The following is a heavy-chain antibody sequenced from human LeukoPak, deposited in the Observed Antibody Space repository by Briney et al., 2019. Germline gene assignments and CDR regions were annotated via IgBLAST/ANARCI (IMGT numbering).Heavy chain of an antibody. CDR1: GYTFTGYY. Sequence: ASVKVSCKASGYTFTGYYMHWVRQAPGQGLEWMGWINPNSGGTNYAQKFQGRVTMTRDTSISTAYMELSRLRSDDTAVYYCARRYYDILTGYHILDYWGQGTLVTVSS. J-gene: IGHJ4*02. V-gene: IGHV1-2*02. CDR2: INPNSGGT. D-gene: IGHD3-9*01. CDR3: ARRYYDILTGYHILDY.